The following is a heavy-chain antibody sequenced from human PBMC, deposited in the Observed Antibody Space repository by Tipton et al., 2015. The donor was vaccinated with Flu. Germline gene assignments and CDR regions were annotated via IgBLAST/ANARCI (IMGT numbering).Heavy chain of an antibody. CDR3: AREQSARPRYFDY. Sequence: GSLRLSCAASGFTVSSYYMTWVRQAPGKGLEWVSVIYAGGSTNDADSVKGRFIISRDNSKNTVYLQMNSLRGDDTAVYYCAREQSARPRYFDYWGQGTLVTVSS. J-gene: IGHJ4*02. V-gene: IGHV3-66*01. D-gene: IGHD3-9*01. CDR2: IYAGGST. CDR1: GFTVSSYY.